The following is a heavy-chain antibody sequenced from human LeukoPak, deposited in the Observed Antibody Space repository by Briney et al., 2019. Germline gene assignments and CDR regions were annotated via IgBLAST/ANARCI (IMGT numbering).Heavy chain of an antibody. D-gene: IGHD3-22*01. V-gene: IGHV4-39*07. CDR3: ARVDYYDSSGYPGNWYFDL. J-gene: IGHJ2*01. Sequence: SETLSLTCTVSGGSISSSSYYWGCIRQPPGKGLEWIGSIYHSGSTYYNPSLKSRVTISVDTSKNQFSLKLSSVTAADTAVYYCARVDYYDSSGYPGNWYFDLWGRGTLVTVSS. CDR1: GGSISSSSYY. CDR2: IYHSGST.